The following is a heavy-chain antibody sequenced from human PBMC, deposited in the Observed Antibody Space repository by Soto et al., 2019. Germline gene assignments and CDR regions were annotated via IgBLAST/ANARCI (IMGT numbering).Heavy chain of an antibody. CDR3: ARDFYFDY. J-gene: IGHJ4*02. Sequence: GGSLRLSCAASGFTFSSYAMHWVRQAPGKGLEWVAVISYDGSNKYYADSVKGRFTISRDNAKNSLYLQMNSLRAEDTAVYYCARDFYFDYWGQGTLVTVSS. CDR1: GFTFSSYA. CDR2: ISYDGSNK. V-gene: IGHV3-30-3*01.